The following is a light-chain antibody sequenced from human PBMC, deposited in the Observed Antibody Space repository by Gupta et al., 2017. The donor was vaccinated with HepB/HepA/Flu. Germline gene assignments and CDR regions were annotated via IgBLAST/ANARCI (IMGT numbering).Light chain of an antibody. V-gene: IGLV2-23*02. CDR2: DVN. CDR3: CSYAGESTVI. J-gene: IGLJ2*01. Sequence: QSALTQPASVSGSPGQTISISCTGTRNDIGSYSLVSWYQQHPGQAPKVLIYDVNKRPSGVSNRFSGSSSGITASLTISGLQTEDEADYYCCSYAGESTVIFGGGTRVTVL. CDR1: RNDIGSYSL.